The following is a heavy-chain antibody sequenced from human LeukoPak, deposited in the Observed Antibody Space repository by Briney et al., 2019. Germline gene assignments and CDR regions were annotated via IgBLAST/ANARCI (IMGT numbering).Heavy chain of an antibody. D-gene: IGHD1-26*01. CDR2: IIPIFGTA. CDR3: ARVEGANSFDY. V-gene: IGHV1-69*05. J-gene: IGHJ4*02. Sequence: SVKVSCKASGYTFTDFYIHWLRQAPGQGLEWMGGIIPIFGTANYAQKFQGRVTITTDESTSTAYMELSSLRSEDTAVYYCARVEGANSFDYWGQGTLVTVSS. CDR1: GYTFTDFY.